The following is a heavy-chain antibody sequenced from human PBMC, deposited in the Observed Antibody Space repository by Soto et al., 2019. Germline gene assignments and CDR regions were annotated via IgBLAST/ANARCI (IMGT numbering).Heavy chain of an antibody. V-gene: IGHV3-23*01. Sequence: PGGSLRLSCAASGFTFSSYAMSWVRQAPGKGLEWVSAISGSGGNTYYADSVKGRFTISRDNSKNTLYLQMNSLRAEDTAVYYCAKESLRLRYYDSSGYYERSNWFDPWGQGTLVTVSS. D-gene: IGHD3-22*01. CDR3: AKESLRLRYYDSSGYYERSNWFDP. CDR2: ISGSGGNT. CDR1: GFTFSSYA. J-gene: IGHJ5*02.